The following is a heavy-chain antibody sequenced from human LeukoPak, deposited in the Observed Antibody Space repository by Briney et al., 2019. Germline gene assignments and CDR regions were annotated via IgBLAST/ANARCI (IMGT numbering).Heavy chain of an antibody. CDR2: IYLGDSDT. CDR1: RYRFTSSW. Sequence: GASLQISCKGARYRFTSSWIAWVRQMPGKGLEWMGIIYLGDSDTRYSPSFQGQVTISADKSISTAYLQWSSLKASDTAIYFCVYCSGGSSSYGMDVWGQGTTVTVSS. J-gene: IGHJ6*02. D-gene: IGHD2-15*01. CDR3: VYCSGGSSSYGMDV. V-gene: IGHV5-51*01.